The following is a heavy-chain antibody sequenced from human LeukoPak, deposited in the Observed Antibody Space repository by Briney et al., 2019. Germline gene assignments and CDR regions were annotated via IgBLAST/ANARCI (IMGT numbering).Heavy chain of an antibody. J-gene: IGHJ4*02. CDR1: GGSISSYY. D-gene: IGHD2-2*01. CDR3: ARGPPGYCSSTSCYGSLGLGY. CDR2: IYTSGST. Sequence: SETLSLTCTVSGGSISSYYWSWIRQPAGKGLEWIGRIYTSGSTNYNPSLKSRVTISVDTSKNQFSLKLSSVTAADTAVYYCARGPPGYCSSTSCYGSLGLGYWGQGTLVTVSS. V-gene: IGHV4-4*07.